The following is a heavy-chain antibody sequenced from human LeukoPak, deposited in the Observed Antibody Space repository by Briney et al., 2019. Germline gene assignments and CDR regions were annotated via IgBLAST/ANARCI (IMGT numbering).Heavy chain of an antibody. Sequence: ASVKVSFKASGYTFTSYYMHWVRQAPGQGLEWMGIINPSGGSTSYAQKFQGRVTITRDTSTSTVYMELSSLRSEDTAVYYCARVTSGSYYEPAFDYWGQGTLVTVSS. CDR1: GYTFTSYY. J-gene: IGHJ4*02. V-gene: IGHV1-46*01. CDR2: INPSGGST. CDR3: ARVTSGSYYEPAFDY. D-gene: IGHD1-26*01.